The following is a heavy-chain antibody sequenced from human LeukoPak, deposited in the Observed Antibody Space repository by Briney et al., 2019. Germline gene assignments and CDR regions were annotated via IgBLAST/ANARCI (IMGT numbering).Heavy chain of an antibody. CDR1: GFSLSTSAVG. D-gene: IGHD3-10*01. Sequence: ESGPTLVNPTQTLTLTCTFSGFSLSTSAVGVGWIRQPPGKALEWLALIYWDDDKRYSPSLKSRLTITKDTSKNQVVLTMTNMDPVDTATYYCAHIWGSGSYYMGYYYGMDVWGKGTTVTVSS. V-gene: IGHV2-5*02. CDR2: IYWDDDK. CDR3: AHIWGSGSYYMGYYYGMDV. J-gene: IGHJ6*04.